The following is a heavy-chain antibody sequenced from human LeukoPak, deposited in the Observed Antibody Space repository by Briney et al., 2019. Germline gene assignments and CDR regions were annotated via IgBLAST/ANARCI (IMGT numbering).Heavy chain of an antibody. CDR3: GPFGGYSGYDLGY. Sequence: SETLSLTCAVYGGSFSDHYWSRIRQPPGQGLEWIGEINHSGSAKYNPSLKSRVTISVDTSKNQFSLEVTSVTAADTAVYYCGPFGGYSGYDLGYWGQGTLVTVSS. D-gene: IGHD5-12*01. J-gene: IGHJ4*02. CDR2: INHSGSA. CDR1: GGSFSDHY. V-gene: IGHV4-34*01.